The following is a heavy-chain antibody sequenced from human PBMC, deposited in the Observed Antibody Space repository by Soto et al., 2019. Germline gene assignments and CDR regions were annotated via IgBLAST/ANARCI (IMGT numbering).Heavy chain of an antibody. CDR1: GGSISTNNYY. J-gene: IGHJ5*02. D-gene: IGHD1-26*01. Sequence: SETLSLTCTVSGGSISTNNYYWGWIRQPPGKGPEWIGSIYYTGSTYYIPSLKGRVTISIDTSTNQFSVRLSSVTAADTAIYYCARHVGGSSLFDPWGPGTLVTVSS. V-gene: IGHV4-39*01. CDR2: IYYTGST. CDR3: ARHVGGSSLFDP.